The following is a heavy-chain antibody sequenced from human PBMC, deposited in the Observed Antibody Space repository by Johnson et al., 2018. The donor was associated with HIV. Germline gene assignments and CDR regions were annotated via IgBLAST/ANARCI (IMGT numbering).Heavy chain of an antibody. D-gene: IGHD1-1*01. CDR3: AKDLGWNGGAFDI. V-gene: IGHV3-20*04. J-gene: IGHJ3*02. CDR2: INWNGGRT. Sequence: VQLVESGGGVVRPGGSLRLSCAASGFTFNDYDMSWVRQAPGKGLEWVSGINWNGGRTGYADSVKGRFTISRDNAKNSLYLQMNSLRAEDTAFYYCAKDLGWNGGAFDIWGQGTMVTVSS. CDR1: GFTFNDYD.